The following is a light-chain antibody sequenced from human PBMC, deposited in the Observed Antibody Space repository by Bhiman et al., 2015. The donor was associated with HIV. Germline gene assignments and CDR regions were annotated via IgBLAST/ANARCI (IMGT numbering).Light chain of an antibody. J-gene: IGLJ2*01. Sequence: SFDLTQPPPVSVSPGQTGSITCSGDKLGNKYASWYQQKPGQSPVLVMYQDNKRPSGVPERFFGSNSGNTATLTISGTQSMDEADYYCQAWDTNSVVFGGGTKLTVL. CDR1: KLGNKY. CDR2: QDN. V-gene: IGLV3-1*01. CDR3: QAWDTNSVV.